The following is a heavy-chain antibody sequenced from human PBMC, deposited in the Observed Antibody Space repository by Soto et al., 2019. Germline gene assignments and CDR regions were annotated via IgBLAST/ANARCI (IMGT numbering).Heavy chain of an antibody. CDR1: GYTFTGYY. D-gene: IGHD3-22*01. CDR2: INPNSGGT. J-gene: IGHJ4*02. Sequence: GASVKVSCKASGYTFTGYYMHWVRQAPGQGLEWMGWINPNSGGTNYAQKFQGRVTMTRDTSISTAYTELSRLRSGDTAVYYCARESRTYYYDSSGLSFDYWGQGTLVTVSS. CDR3: ARESRTYYYDSSGLSFDY. V-gene: IGHV1-2*02.